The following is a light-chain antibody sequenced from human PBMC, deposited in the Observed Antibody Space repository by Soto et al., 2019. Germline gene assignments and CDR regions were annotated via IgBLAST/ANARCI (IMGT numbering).Light chain of an antibody. Sequence: EIVLTHSPATLSASPCERATLSARASQTVGVRLAWYQHKPGQAPRLLIYEASNRATGIPGRFSGSGSGTDFTLTITSLEPEDFAFYYCHQRQRWPRTFGQGTKVDIK. CDR3: HQRQRWPRT. CDR1: QTVGVR. CDR2: EAS. J-gene: IGKJ1*01. V-gene: IGKV3-11*01.